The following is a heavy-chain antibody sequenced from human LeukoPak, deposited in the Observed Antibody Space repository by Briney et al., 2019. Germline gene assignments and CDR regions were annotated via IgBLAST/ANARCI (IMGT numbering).Heavy chain of an antibody. J-gene: IGHJ4*02. CDR1: GGSISSYY. V-gene: IGHV4-39*01. D-gene: IGHD5-18*01. Sequence: SETLSLTCTVSGGSISSYYWSWIRQPPGKGLEWIGSIYYSGSTYYNPSLKSRVTISVDTSKNQFSLKLSSVTAADTAVYYCARAGYSYGHTGFYDYWGQGTLVTVSS. CDR3: ARAGYSYGHTGFYDY. CDR2: IYYSGST.